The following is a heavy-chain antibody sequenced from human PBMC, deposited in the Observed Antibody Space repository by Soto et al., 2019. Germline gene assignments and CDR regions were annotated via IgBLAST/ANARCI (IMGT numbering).Heavy chain of an antibody. CDR2: ISSSSSYT. CDR3: ARANYYDSSGPPDWFDP. V-gene: IGHV3-11*06. D-gene: IGHD3-22*01. Sequence: GGALRLSCAASGFTFSDYYMSWIRQAPGKGLEWVSYISSSSSYTNYADSVKGRFTISRDNAKNSLYLQMNSLRAEDTAVYYCARANYYDSSGPPDWFDPWRHGTIVTV. J-gene: IGHJ5*02. CDR1: GFTFSDYY.